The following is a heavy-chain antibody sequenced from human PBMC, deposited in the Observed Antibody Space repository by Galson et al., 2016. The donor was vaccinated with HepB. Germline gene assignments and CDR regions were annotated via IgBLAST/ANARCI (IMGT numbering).Heavy chain of an antibody. CDR2: IYHTGST. CDR1: GGSISSGGYS. Sequence: TLSLTCAVSGGSISSGGYSWSWIRQPPGKGLEWIGYIYHTGSTYYNPSLEGRVTISVDRSKNQFSLKLTSVTVADTAVYYCARGKGRGGFDYWGQGTLVTVSS. CDR3: ARGKGRGGFDY. D-gene: IGHD3-10*01. V-gene: IGHV4-30-2*01. J-gene: IGHJ4*02.